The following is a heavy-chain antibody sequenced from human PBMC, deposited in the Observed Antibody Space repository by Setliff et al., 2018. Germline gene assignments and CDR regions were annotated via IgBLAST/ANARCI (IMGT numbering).Heavy chain of an antibody. CDR1: GFTFSSYS. J-gene: IGHJ4*02. V-gene: IGHV3-48*01. CDR2: IISSSSTI. CDR3: AIDRGSGSYFLRYFDY. Sequence: SGGSLRLSCAASGFTFSSYSMNWVRQAPGKGLEWVSYIISSSSTIYYADSVKGRFTITRDNAKNSLYLQMNSLRAEDPAVYYCAIDRGSGSYFLRYFDYWGQGTLVTVSS. D-gene: IGHD1-26*01.